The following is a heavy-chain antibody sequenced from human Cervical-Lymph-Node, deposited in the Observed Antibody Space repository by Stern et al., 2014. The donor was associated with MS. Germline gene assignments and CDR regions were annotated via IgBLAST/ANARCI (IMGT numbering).Heavy chain of an antibody. D-gene: IGHD3-3*01. CDR1: GGTFTNYA. CDR2: TIPVFRTT. CDR3: VLQTLGATY. V-gene: IGHV1-69*06. J-gene: IGHJ4*02. Sequence: QVQLVESGAEVKKPGSSAKVSCKASGGTFTNYAMNWVRQAPGQGLVWKGGTIPVFRTTNQTQHFQGRVPFSADKSTKTAFLEMTSLTSGDTAVYYCVLQTLGATYWGQGTLVTVAS.